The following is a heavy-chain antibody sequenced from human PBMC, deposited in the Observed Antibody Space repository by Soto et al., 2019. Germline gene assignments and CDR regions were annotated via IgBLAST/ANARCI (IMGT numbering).Heavy chain of an antibody. D-gene: IGHD4-17*01. Sequence: SETLSLTCTVSGGSISSGGYSWSWIRQPPGKGLEWIGYIYHSGSTYYNPSLKSRVTISVDRSKNQFSLKLRSVTAADTAVYYCATTVTTFIYSYYHDMDVWGQGTTVTVSS. J-gene: IGHJ6*02. CDR3: ATTVTTFIYSYYHDMDV. V-gene: IGHV4-30-2*01. CDR1: GGSISSGGYS. CDR2: IYHSGST.